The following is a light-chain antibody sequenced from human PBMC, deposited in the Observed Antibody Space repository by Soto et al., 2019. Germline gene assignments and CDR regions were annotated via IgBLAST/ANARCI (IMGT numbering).Light chain of an antibody. CDR2: ELF. CDR1: SSDVGSYNY. CDR3: ISYAGSNNYV. J-gene: IGLJ1*01. V-gene: IGLV2-8*01. Sequence: QSALTQPPSASGSPGQSVTISCTGTSSDVGSYNYVSWYQQHPGKAPKLMIYELFKRPSGVPDRFSGSKSGNTASLTVSGLQAEDEADYYCISYAGSNNYVFGTGTKLTVL.